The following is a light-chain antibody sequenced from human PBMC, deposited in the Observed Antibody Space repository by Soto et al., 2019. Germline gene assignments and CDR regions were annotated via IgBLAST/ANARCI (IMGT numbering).Light chain of an antibody. J-gene: IGKJ4*01. Sequence: DIQMTQSPSSLSASVGDRVTITCQASQDTRNYLNWYQQKPGKAPKLLIYEAFNLEIGVPSRFSGSGSGRSFTFNLSSLQPEVIQTYSCQRCDFFISFGGGPRIEIK. CDR3: QRCDFFIS. CDR2: EAF. V-gene: IGKV1-33*01. CDR1: QDTRNY.